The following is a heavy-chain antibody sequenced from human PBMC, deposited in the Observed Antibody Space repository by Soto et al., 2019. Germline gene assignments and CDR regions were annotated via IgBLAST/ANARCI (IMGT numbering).Heavy chain of an antibody. Sequence: QVQLVQSGAEVKKPGASVTVSCKTSGYTFSNYGINWVRQAPGQGLEWMGWISGYNGNTNYAQTGQGRVTMTTDTYTGTVYRELRSLKSDDTAIYYCSRFIMVGGWFDPNYYHGMDVWGQGTTVTVSS. V-gene: IGHV1-18*01. D-gene: IGHD6-19*01. J-gene: IGHJ6*02. CDR2: ISGYNGNT. CDR3: SRFIMVGGWFDPNYYHGMDV. CDR1: GYTFSNYG.